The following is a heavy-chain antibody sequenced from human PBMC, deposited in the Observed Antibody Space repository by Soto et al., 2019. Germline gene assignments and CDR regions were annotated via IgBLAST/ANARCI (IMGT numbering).Heavy chain of an antibody. J-gene: IGHJ2*01. CDR1: GFTFSDFY. CDR2: ISDTSKTI. D-gene: IGHD3-3*01. Sequence: QVQLVDSGGGLVKPGGSLRLFCAASGFTFSDFYMTWIRQAPGKGLEWVSYISDTSKTISYSDSVKGRFTISSDNAKNSLYLQMNSLTGEDTAVYYCARVQYFEWHFDLWGRGTLVTVSS. CDR3: ARVQYFEWHFDL. V-gene: IGHV3-11*01.